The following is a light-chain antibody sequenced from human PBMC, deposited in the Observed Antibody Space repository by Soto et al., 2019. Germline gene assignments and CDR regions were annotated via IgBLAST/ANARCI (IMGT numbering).Light chain of an antibody. CDR1: QRVSSN. V-gene: IGKV3-15*01. Sequence: EIVMTQSPASLSVSPGERDTLSCRASQRVSSNLGWYQQKPGQAPRLLIYGAATRATGIPARFSGSGSGTEFTLTISSQQSEDFALYYCQQYNNWPPYTFGQGTKLEIK. J-gene: IGKJ2*01. CDR3: QQYNNWPPYT. CDR2: GAA.